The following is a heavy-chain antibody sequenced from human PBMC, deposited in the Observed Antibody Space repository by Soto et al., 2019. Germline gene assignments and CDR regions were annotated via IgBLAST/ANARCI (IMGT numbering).Heavy chain of an antibody. Sequence: PSETLSLTCTVSGGSINSYYWSWIRQPPGKGLEWIGYIYYSGSTNYNPSLKSRVTISVDTSKNQFSLKLSSVTAADTAVYYCARAGYGDYDWYDPWGQGTLVTVSS. CDR1: GGSINSYY. CDR2: IYYSGST. CDR3: ARAGYGDYDWYDP. V-gene: IGHV4-59*01. D-gene: IGHD4-17*01. J-gene: IGHJ5*02.